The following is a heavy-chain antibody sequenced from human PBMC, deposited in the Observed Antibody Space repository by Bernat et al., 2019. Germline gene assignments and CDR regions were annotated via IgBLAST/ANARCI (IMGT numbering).Heavy chain of an antibody. D-gene: IGHD5-24*01. V-gene: IGHV3-9*01. CDR1: GFTFDDYA. CDR2: ISWNSGSI. J-gene: IGHJ4*02. Sequence: EVQLVESGGGLVQPGRSLRLSCAASGFTFDDYAMHWVRQAPGKGLEWVSGISWNSGSIGYADSVKGRFTISRDNAKNSLYLQMNSLRTEETALYYCANDFRDGYNSVGFDYWGQGTLVTVSS. CDR3: ANDFRDGYNSVGFDY.